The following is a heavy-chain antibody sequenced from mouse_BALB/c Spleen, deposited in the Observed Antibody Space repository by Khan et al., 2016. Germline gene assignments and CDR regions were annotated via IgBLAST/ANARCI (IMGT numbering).Heavy chain of an antibody. CDR2: INTETGEP. CDR1: GYTFTDYS. CDR3: ARADGYYVWFAY. J-gene: IGHJ3*01. V-gene: IGHV9-2-1*01. Sequence: QIQLVQSGPELKKPGETVKISCKASGYTFTDYSMHWVKQAPGKGLKWMGWINTETGEPTYADDFKGRFAFSLETSASTAYLQINNLKNEDTATYFCARADGYYVWFAYWGQGTLVTVSA. D-gene: IGHD2-3*01.